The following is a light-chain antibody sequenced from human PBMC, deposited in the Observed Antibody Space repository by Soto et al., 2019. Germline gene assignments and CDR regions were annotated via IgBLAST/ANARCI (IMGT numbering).Light chain of an antibody. CDR2: EVS. CDR1: SSDVGSYNY. Sequence: QSALTQSPSVSGSPGQSITISCTGTSSDVGSYNYVSWYQQHPGKAPKLIIYEVSNRPSGVSNRFSGSKSGNTASLTISELQAEDEADYYCSSYTSSTTWVFGGGTKVTVL. J-gene: IGLJ3*02. V-gene: IGLV2-14*01. CDR3: SSYTSSTTWV.